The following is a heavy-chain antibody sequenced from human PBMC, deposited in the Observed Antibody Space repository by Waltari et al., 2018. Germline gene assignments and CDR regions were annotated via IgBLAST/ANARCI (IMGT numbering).Heavy chain of an antibody. CDR1: GFPFNSFA. CDR3: AFWLGEPYSENALDT. Sequence: QVQLVESGGGVVQPGESLGLSLSASGFPFNSFALHWVRQAPGKGLEWVSVISYDGSDEYYADSMKGRFTISRDNSKNTLYLQMSSLRREDTAVYYCAFWLGEPYSENALDTWGQGTMVTVSS. CDR2: ISYDGSDE. J-gene: IGHJ3*02. D-gene: IGHD3-10*01. V-gene: IGHV3-30*03.